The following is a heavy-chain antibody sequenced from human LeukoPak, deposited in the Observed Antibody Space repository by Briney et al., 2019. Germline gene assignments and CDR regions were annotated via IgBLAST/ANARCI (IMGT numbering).Heavy chain of an antibody. J-gene: IGHJ6*02. Sequence: SVKVSCKVSGGTFSSYAISWVRQAPGQGLEWMGRIIPILGIANYAQKFQGRVTITADKSTSTAYMELSSLRSEDTAVYYCAREVVAAAGTRYYYYYGMDVWGQGTTVTVSS. CDR2: IIPILGIA. V-gene: IGHV1-69*04. CDR1: GGTFSSYA. CDR3: AREVVAAAGTRYYYYYGMDV. D-gene: IGHD6-13*01.